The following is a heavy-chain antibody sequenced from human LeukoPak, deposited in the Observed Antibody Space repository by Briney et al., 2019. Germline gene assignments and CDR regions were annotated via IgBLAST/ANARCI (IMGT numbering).Heavy chain of an antibody. CDR2: ISYDGSNK. D-gene: IGHD5-24*01. Sequence: GGSLGLSCAASGFTFSSYAMHWVRQAPGKGLEWVAVISYDGSNKYYADSVKGRFTISRDNSKNTLYLQMNSLRAEDTAVYYCASQMATIQTGDYWGQGTLVTVSS. J-gene: IGHJ4*02. V-gene: IGHV3-30-3*01. CDR3: ASQMATIQTGDY. CDR1: GFTFSSYA.